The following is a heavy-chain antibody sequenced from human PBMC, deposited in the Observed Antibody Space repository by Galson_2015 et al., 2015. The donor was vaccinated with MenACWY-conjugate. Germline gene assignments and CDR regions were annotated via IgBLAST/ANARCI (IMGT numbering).Heavy chain of an antibody. V-gene: IGHV5-51*01. D-gene: IGHD3-16*01. CDR1: GYSITNYW. J-gene: IGHJ4*02. CDR2: IYLVNSIT. CDR3: ASAYDGSFHWGD. Sequence: QSGAEVKKPGESLKISCTGSGYSITNYWIGWVRQMPGKGLEWMGIIYLVNSITKYNPSFQGQVTVSADRAISTAYLQWTSLQASDTAIYYCASAYDGSFHWGDWGQGTLVTVSS.